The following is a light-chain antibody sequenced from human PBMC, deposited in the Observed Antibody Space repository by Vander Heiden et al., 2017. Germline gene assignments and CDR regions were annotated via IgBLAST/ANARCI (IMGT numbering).Light chain of an antibody. CDR1: QSLSIAY. CDR3: QQYGDSPKT. J-gene: IGKJ1*01. Sequence: EIVLTQSPGTLSLSAGGRANLSCRSSQSLSIAYMAWYQQKRGQAPRLLIYYTSSSATGSPDRFSGSGSWTDVALTISRLEPEDAAVSHCQQYGDSPKTFGQGTKVEI. V-gene: IGKV3-20*01. CDR2: YTS.